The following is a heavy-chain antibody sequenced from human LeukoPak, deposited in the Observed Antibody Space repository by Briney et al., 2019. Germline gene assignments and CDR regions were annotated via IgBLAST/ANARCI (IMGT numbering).Heavy chain of an antibody. Sequence: PSETLSLTCVAFGASVNEYYWSWIRQPPGKALEWVGYIYNGVTTSYNPALRSRVTISAGKSTNQFSLRLTSMTAADTAMYYCVQSTGWPGLDFWGQGALVTVSS. CDR3: VQSTGWPGLDF. D-gene: IGHD2-2*01. CDR2: IYNGVTT. V-gene: IGHV4-59*08. CDR1: GASVNEYY. J-gene: IGHJ4*02.